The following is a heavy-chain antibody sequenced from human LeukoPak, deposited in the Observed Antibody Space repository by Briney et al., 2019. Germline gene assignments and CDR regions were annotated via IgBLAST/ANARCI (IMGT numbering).Heavy chain of an antibody. Sequence: PGGSLRLSCAASGFSVSSNYVSWVRQAPGKGLEWVSSISSSTSSIYYADSVKGRFTISRDNAKNSLYLQMNSLRTEDTAVYYCARGGSGNWNAPFDYWGQGTLVTVSS. CDR2: ISSSTSSI. CDR1: GFSVSSNY. CDR3: ARGGSGNWNAPFDY. J-gene: IGHJ4*02. D-gene: IGHD1-1*01. V-gene: IGHV3-21*01.